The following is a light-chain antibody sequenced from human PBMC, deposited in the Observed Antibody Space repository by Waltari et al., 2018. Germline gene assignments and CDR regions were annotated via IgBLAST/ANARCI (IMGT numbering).Light chain of an antibody. CDR2: GAS. CDR1: QSVSGSY. V-gene: IGKV3-20*01. J-gene: IGKJ5*01. Sequence: EIVLTQSPGTLSLSPGERATLSCRASQSVSGSYLAWYQQKPGQAPRLLIYGASRRATGIPDRFRGSVSGTDFTLTISRLEPEDFAVYYCQQYGSSITFGQGTRLEIK. CDR3: QQYGSSIT.